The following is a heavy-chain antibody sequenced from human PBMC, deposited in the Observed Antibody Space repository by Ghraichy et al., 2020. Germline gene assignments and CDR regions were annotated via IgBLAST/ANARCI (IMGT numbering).Heavy chain of an antibody. CDR1: EFTVSSNY. CDR3: ARVGREELAGYFDY. J-gene: IGHJ4*02. Sequence: GGSLRLSCAASEFTVSSNYMSWVRQAPGKGLEWVAVIYSGGDTYYAESVKGRFTISRDNSKNTLYLQINSLRAEDTAMYYCARVGREELAGYFDYWGQGTLVTVSS. V-gene: IGHV3-66*02. D-gene: IGHD1-26*01. CDR2: IYSGGDT.